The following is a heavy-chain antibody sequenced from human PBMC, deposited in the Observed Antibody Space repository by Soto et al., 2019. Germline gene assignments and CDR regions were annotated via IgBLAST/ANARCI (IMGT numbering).Heavy chain of an antibody. D-gene: IGHD6-25*01. J-gene: IGHJ4*02. Sequence: QVQLVQSGAEVKKPGASVKVSCKASGYTFTSYGISWVRQAPGQGLEWMGWISAYNGNTNYAQKLQGRVTMTTDTSTSTADMELRSLRSADTAVYYCASEASRSGHDYWGQGTLVTVSS. V-gene: IGHV1-18*01. CDR1: GYTFTSYG. CDR3: ASEASRSGHDY. CDR2: ISAYNGNT.